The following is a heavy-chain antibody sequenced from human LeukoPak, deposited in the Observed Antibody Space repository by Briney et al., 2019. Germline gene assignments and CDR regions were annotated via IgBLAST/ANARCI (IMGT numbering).Heavy chain of an antibody. J-gene: IGHJ3*02. CDR3: ARGSLLVFPYAFDI. V-gene: IGHV4-39*07. Sequence: SETLSLTCTVSGGSISSRSYYWGWIRQPPGKGLEWIGSIYYSGSTNYNPSLKSRVTISADTSKNQFSLKLSSVTAADTAVYYCARGSLLVFPYAFDIWGQGTMVTVS. D-gene: IGHD2-8*02. CDR1: GGSISSRSYY. CDR2: IYYSGST.